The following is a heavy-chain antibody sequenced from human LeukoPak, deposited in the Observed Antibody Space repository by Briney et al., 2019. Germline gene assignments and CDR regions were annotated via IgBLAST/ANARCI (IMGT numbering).Heavy chain of an antibody. CDR3: ARNNFATYSNNLYDY. J-gene: IGHJ4*02. V-gene: IGHV4-39*02. Sequence: PSETLSLTCTVSGGSISSSSYSWVWLRQSTGKELEGLGNIYYSASAYYNPYLKSRVTISVDKSQNHFSLKLTSGTAADTAVYYCARNNFATYSNNLYDYWGQGTPVTVSS. CDR2: IYYSASA. D-gene: IGHD6-13*01. CDR1: GGSISSSSYS.